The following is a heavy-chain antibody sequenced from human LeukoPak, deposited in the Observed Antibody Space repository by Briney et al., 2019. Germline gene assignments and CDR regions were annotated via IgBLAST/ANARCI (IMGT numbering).Heavy chain of an antibody. D-gene: IGHD2-2*01. Sequence: SQTLSLTXTVSGGSISSGSYYWSWIRQPAGKGLEWIGRIYTSGSTNYNPSLKSRVTISVDTSKNQFSLKLSSVTAADTAVYYCARTLPGYCSSTSCSYWYFDLWGRGTLVTVSS. V-gene: IGHV4-61*02. CDR2: IYTSGST. CDR1: GGSISSGSYY. J-gene: IGHJ2*01. CDR3: ARTLPGYCSSTSCSYWYFDL.